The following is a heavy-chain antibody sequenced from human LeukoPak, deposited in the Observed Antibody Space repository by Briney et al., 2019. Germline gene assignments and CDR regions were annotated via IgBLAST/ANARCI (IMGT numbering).Heavy chain of an antibody. J-gene: IGHJ4*02. CDR1: GFTFSSSL. Sequence: PGGSLRLSCAASGFTFSSSLMSWVRQAPGKGLEWVANIKQEGSDKYYVDSVRGRFTISRDNAKNSLYLQLNSLRVEDTAVYYCARGYSYGSTGTYWGQGTLVTVSS. D-gene: IGHD5-18*01. CDR2: IKQEGSDK. CDR3: ARGYSYGSTGTY. V-gene: IGHV3-7*01.